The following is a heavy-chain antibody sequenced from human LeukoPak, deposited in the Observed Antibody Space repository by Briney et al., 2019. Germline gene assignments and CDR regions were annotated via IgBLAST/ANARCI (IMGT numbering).Heavy chain of an antibody. Sequence: SETLSLTCTVSGGSISSSSYYWGCIRQPPGKGLEWIGSIYYSGSTYYNPSLKSRVTISVDTSKNQFSLKLTSVTAADTAVYYCARHYYDSSGYYPAYFDYWGQGTLVTVSS. CDR2: IYYSGST. V-gene: IGHV4-39*01. D-gene: IGHD3-22*01. J-gene: IGHJ4*02. CDR3: ARHYYDSSGYYPAYFDY. CDR1: GGSISSSSYY.